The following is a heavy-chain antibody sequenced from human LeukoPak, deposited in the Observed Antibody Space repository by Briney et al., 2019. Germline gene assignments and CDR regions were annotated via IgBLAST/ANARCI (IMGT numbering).Heavy chain of an antibody. CDR1: GGSFSGYY. CDR3: ATQTLAYCGGDCYSNLDY. V-gene: IGHV4-34*01. D-gene: IGHD2-21*02. J-gene: IGHJ4*02. Sequence: SETLSLTCAVYGGSFSGYYWSWIRQPPGKGLEWVGEINHSGSTNYNPSLKSRVTISVDTSKNQFSLKLSSVTAADTAVYYCATQTLAYCGGDCYSNLDYWGQGTLVTVSS. CDR2: INHSGST.